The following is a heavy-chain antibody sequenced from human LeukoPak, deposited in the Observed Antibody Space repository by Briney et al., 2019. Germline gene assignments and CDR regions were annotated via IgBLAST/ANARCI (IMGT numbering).Heavy chain of an antibody. CDR1: GYTFTGYY. Sequence: ASVKVSCKASGYTFTGYYMHWVRQAPGQRLEWMGRINPNSGGTNYAQKFQGRVTMTRDTSISTAYVELSRLRSDDTAVYYCASYHDYGGNPDYWGQGTLVTVSS. D-gene: IGHD4-23*01. CDR3: ASYHDYGGNPDY. J-gene: IGHJ4*02. CDR2: INPNSGGT. V-gene: IGHV1-2*06.